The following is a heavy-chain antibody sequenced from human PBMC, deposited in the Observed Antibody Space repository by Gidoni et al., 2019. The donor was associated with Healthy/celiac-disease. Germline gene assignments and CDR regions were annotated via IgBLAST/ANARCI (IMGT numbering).Heavy chain of an antibody. CDR2: IYYSGST. Sequence: QVQLQESGPGLVKPSQTLSLTCTVSGGSISSGGYSWSWIRQHPGKGLEWIGYIYYSGSTYYNPSLKSRVTRSVDTSKNQFSLKLSSVTAADTAVYYCARDGTIAAAVLGFSSGMDVWGQGTTVTVSS. D-gene: IGHD6-13*01. CDR1: GGSISSGGYS. V-gene: IGHV4-31*03. CDR3: ARDGTIAAAVLGFSSGMDV. J-gene: IGHJ6*02.